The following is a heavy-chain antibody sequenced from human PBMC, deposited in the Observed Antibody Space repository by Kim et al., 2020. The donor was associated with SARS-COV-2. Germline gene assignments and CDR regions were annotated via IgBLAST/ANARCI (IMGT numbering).Heavy chain of an antibody. Sequence: DSWRGRFTIFRDNAKNSVYLQKNSLRAEDTAVYYCARVPAAVSGSHYRMDVWGQGTTVTVSS. D-gene: IGHD2-2*01. V-gene: IGHV3-21*01. J-gene: IGHJ6*02. CDR3: ARVPAAVSGSHYRMDV.